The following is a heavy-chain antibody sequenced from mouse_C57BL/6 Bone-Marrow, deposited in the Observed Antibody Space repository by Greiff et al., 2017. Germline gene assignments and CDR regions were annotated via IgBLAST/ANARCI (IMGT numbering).Heavy chain of an antibody. D-gene: IGHD2-3*01. CDR2: IWWDDDK. J-gene: IGHJ4*01. CDR3: AQIDDGYYGKGSIGDY. CDR1: GFSLSTFGMG. Sequence: QVTLKESGPGILQPSQTLSLTCSFSGFSLSTFGMGVGWIRQPSGKGLEWLAHIWWDDDKYYNPALKSRLTISKDTSKNQLFLKIANVDTADTATYYCAQIDDGYYGKGSIGDYWGQGTSVTVSS. V-gene: IGHV8-8*01.